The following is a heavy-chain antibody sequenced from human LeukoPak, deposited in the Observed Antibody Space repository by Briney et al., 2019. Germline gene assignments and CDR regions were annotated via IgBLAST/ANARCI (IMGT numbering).Heavy chain of an antibody. CDR2: FNPKDDEI. D-gene: IGHD4-23*01. Sequence: ASVKVSCKVSGYTLTELSLNWVRRAPGKGLEWMGTFNPKDDEIIYAQNFQGRVTMTDDTSTNTAYMELSSLRSDDTAVYYCARGDYGGNSGAGILLNDYWGQGTLVTVSS. CDR1: GYTLTELS. V-gene: IGHV1-24*01. J-gene: IGHJ4*02. CDR3: ARGDYGGNSGAGILLNDY.